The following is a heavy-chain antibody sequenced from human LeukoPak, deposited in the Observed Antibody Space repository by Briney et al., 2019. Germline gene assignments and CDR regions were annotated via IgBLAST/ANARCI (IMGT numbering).Heavy chain of an antibody. CDR1: GFTFSSYA. Sequence: GGSLRLSCAASGFTFSSYAMSWVRQAPGKGLEWVSAISGSGGSTYYADSVKGRFTISRDNSKNTLYLQRNSLRAEDTAVYYCAKDRVVVTAIFPRDAFDIWGQGTMVTVSS. CDR2: ISGSGGST. V-gene: IGHV3-23*01. J-gene: IGHJ3*02. CDR3: AKDRVVVTAIFPRDAFDI. D-gene: IGHD2-21*02.